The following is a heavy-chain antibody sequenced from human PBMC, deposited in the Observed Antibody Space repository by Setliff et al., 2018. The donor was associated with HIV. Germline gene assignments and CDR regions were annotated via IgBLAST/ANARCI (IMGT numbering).Heavy chain of an antibody. CDR1: GFTFSSYE. D-gene: IGHD3-9*01. CDR2: ISYSGSTI. V-gene: IGHV3-48*03. CDR3: ARPLTGYSITHYYYMDV. Sequence: SGGSLRLSCAASGFTFSSYEMNWVRQAPGKGLEWVSYISYSGSTIYYADSVKGRITISRDNAKNSLYLQMNSLRAEDTAVYYCARPLTGYSITHYYYMDVWGKGTTVTVSS. J-gene: IGHJ6*03.